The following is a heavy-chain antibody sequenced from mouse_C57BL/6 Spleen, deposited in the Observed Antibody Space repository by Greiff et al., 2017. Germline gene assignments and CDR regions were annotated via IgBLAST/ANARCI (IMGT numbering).Heavy chain of an antibody. J-gene: IGHJ2*01. CDR1: GYTFTDYE. CDR3: TRRGTTVVAEKNFDY. D-gene: IGHD1-1*01. CDR2: IDPETGGT. Sequence: QVQLQQSGAELVRPGASVTLSCKASGYTFTDYEMHWVKQTPVHGLEWIGAIDPETGGTAYNQKFKGKAILTADKSSSTANMELRSLTSEDSAVYYCTRRGTTVVAEKNFDYWGQGTTLTVSS. V-gene: IGHV1-15*01.